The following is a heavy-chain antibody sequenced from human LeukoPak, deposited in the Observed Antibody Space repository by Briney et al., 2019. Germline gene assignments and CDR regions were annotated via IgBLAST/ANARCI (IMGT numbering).Heavy chain of an antibody. V-gene: IGHV5-51*01. CDR1: GNTFTTSL. D-gene: IGHD6-6*01. CDR3: ARPKYSSSLAFDY. Sequence: GESLKISCKDSGNTFTTSLIVWVRQMPGKGLEWMGIIYPGDSDTKYSPSFQGQVTISADKSISTAYLQWSSLNASDTAIYYCARPKYSSSLAFDYWGQGTPVTVSS. CDR2: IYPGDSDT. J-gene: IGHJ4*02.